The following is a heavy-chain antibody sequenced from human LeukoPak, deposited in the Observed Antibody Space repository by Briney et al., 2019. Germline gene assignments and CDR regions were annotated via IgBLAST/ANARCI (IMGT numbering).Heavy chain of an antibody. D-gene: IGHD2-21*02. CDR2: IYSGGST. Sequence: GGSLRLSCAASGFTVSSNYMSWVRQAPGKGLEWVSVIYSGGSTVIYSGGSTYYADSVKGRFTISRDNSKNTLYLQMNSLRAEDTAVYYCAKHGPAMGVTLPSVARWVDYWGQGTLVTVSS. CDR3: AKHGPAMGVTLPSVARWVDY. J-gene: IGHJ4*02. CDR1: GFTVSSNY. V-gene: IGHV3-66*04.